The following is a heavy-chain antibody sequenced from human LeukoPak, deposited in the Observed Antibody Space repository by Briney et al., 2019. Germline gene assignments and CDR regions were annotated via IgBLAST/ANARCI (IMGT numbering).Heavy chain of an antibody. D-gene: IGHD6-19*01. J-gene: IGHJ3*02. V-gene: IGHV4-59*01. CDR1: GGSINCYY. Sequence: SETLSLTCTVPGGSINCYYWSWIRQPPGKGLEWIGYIYYNGRTNYNPSLKSRVTISVDTSKNQFSLKLTSVTAADTAVYYCAKSIAVAGHDAFDIWGRGTMVTVSS. CDR2: IYYNGRT. CDR3: AKSIAVAGHDAFDI.